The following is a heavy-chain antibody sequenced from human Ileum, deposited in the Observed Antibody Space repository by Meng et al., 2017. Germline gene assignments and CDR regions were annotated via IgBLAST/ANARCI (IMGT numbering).Heavy chain of an antibody. CDR2: ISPGGDTV. Sequence: GGSLRLSCAASGFSFRSYEMHWVRQAPGKGLEWVSFISPGGDTVLYADSVKGRFTISRDNAKTSLYLHMNSLRAEDTAVYYCAREDKVSGFSGFDIWGQGTMVTVS. CDR1: GFSFRSYE. V-gene: IGHV3-48*03. D-gene: IGHD6-19*01. J-gene: IGHJ3*02. CDR3: AREDKVSGFSGFDI.